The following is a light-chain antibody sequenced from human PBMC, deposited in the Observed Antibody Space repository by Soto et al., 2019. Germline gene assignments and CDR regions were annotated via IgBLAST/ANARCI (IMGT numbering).Light chain of an antibody. CDR3: QHYDSLPFT. CDR2: DAS. Sequence: DIQMTQSPSSLSASVGDRVTITCQANHDINNYLNWYQQKPGKAPNLLIYDASILEAGVPSRFSGSGSGTDFTFTISSLQPEDFATYYCQHYDSLPFTFGPRTRVDV. J-gene: IGKJ3*01. V-gene: IGKV1-33*01. CDR1: HDINNY.